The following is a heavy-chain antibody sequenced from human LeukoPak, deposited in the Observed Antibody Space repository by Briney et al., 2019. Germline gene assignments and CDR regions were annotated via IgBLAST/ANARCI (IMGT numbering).Heavy chain of an antibody. Sequence: ASVKVSCKVSGYTLTELSMHWVRQAPGKGLEWMGGFDPEDGETFYAQKFQGRVTMTEDTSTDTTYMELSSLRSEDTAVYYCATDYYYESSSSYYTVDYWGQGTLVTVSS. CDR3: ATDYYYESSSSYYTVDY. V-gene: IGHV1-24*01. CDR1: GYTLTELS. J-gene: IGHJ4*02. D-gene: IGHD3-22*01. CDR2: FDPEDGET.